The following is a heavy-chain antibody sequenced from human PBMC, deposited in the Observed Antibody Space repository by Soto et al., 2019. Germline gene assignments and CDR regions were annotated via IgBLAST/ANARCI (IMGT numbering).Heavy chain of an antibody. V-gene: IGHV5-10-1*01. J-gene: IGHJ6*02. D-gene: IGHD4-17*01. CDR2: IDPSDSYT. CDR1: GYSFTSYW. CDR3: ARHETDYGDSIYYYYGMDV. Sequence: PGESLKISCKGSGYSFTSYWIGWVRQMPGKGLEWMGRIDPSDSYTNYSPSFQGHVTISADKSISTAYLQWSSLKASDTAMYYCARHETDYGDSIYYYYGMDVWGQGTTVTVSS.